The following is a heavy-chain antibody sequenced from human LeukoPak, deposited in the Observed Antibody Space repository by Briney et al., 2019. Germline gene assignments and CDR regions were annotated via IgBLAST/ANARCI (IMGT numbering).Heavy chain of an antibody. CDR1: GGSISSSSYY. D-gene: IGHD3-22*01. Sequence: PSETLSLTRNVSGGSISSSSYYWGWIREPPGNGLEWVGSLFYIGRTFSRPSLKSPVTISVDTSTHQFSLKLGSVPAADTAVYYCASERLNYGYYYYRGQGNRVTVSS. J-gene: IGHJ4*02. CDR2: LFYIGRT. CDR3: ASERLNYGYYYY. V-gene: IGHV4-39*07.